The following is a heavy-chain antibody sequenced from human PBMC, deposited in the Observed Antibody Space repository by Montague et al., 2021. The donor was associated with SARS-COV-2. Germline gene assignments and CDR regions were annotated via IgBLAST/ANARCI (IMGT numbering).Heavy chain of an antibody. CDR3: ARAPVAHITIFVVVTTFDY. D-gene: IGHD3-3*01. CDR1: GGSISSYY. J-gene: IGHJ4*02. CDR2: IYYSGST. V-gene: IGHV4-59*01. Sequence: SETLSLTCTVSGGSISSYYWGWIRQPPGKGLEWIWYIYYSGSTNYNPSLKSRGTISVDTSKNQFSLKLSSVTAADTAVYYCARAPVAHITIFVVVTTFDYWGQGPLVPVPP.